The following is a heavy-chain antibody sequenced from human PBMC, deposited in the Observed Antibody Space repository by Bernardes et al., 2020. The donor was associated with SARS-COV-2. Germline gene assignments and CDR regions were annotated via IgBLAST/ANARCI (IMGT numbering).Heavy chain of an antibody. CDR2: IYSSGST. CDR3: ARVYSGTLYFDY. Sequence: GSLRLSCAASGFTVSNNYMSWVRQAPGKGLEWVSVIYSSGSTYYADSVKGRFTISRDNSKNTLYLQMNSLNPEDTAVYYCARVYSGTLYFDYWGQGTLVTVSS. CDR1: GFTVSNNY. D-gene: IGHD6-13*01. J-gene: IGHJ4*02. V-gene: IGHV3-66*01.